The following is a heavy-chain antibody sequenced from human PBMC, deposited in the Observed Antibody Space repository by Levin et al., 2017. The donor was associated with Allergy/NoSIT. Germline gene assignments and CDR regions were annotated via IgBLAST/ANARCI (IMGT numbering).Heavy chain of an antibody. CDR1: GFTVSSNF. CDR3: ALSSGWYGDAFDF. D-gene: IGHD6-19*01. CDR2: IFSGGST. J-gene: IGHJ3*01. Sequence: GESLKISCAASGFTVSSNFMSWVRQAPGKGLEWVSVIFSGGSTYYADSVKGRFTISRDNSKKTLYLQMNSLRAEDTAVYHCALSSGWYGDAFDFWGQGTMVTVSS. V-gene: IGHV3-53*01.